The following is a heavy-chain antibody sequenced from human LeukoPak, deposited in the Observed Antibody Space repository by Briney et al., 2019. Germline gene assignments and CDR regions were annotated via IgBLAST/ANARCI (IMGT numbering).Heavy chain of an antibody. J-gene: IGHJ3*02. CDR2: IIPIFGTA. CDR1: GGTFSSYA. CDR3: AKSISPYYYDSSGYLMDAFDI. V-gene: IGHV1-69*13. D-gene: IGHD3-22*01. Sequence: SVKVSCKASGGTFSSYAISWVRQAPGQGLEWMGGIIPIFGTANYAQKFQGRVTITADESTSTAYMELSNLRSEDTAVYYCAKSISPYYYDSSGYLMDAFDIWGQGTMVTVSS.